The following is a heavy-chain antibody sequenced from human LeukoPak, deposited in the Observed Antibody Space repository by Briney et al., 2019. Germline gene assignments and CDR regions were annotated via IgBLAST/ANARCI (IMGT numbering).Heavy chain of an antibody. CDR2: ISAYNGNT. D-gene: IGHD1-26*01. CDR1: GFTFTSYG. V-gene: IGHV1-18*01. J-gene: IGHJ4*02. CDR3: ARGIIVGATCRPDY. Sequence: GASVKVSCRASGFTFTSYGITWVRQAPGQGLEWMGWISAYNGNTNYAQKLQGRVTMTTDTSTSTAYMELRSLRSDDTAVYYCARGIIVGATCRPDYWGQGTLVTVSS.